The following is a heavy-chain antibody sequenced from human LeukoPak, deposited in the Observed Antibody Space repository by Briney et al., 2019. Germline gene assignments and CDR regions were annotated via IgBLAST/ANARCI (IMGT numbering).Heavy chain of an antibody. V-gene: IGHV4-59*01. D-gene: IGHD3-10*01. J-gene: IGHJ5*02. CDR1: GGSFSGYY. Sequence: SSETLSLTCAVYGGSFSGYYWSWIRQPPGKGLEWIGYIYYSGSTNYNPSLKSRVTISVDTSKNQFSLKLSSVTAADTAVYYCARDKRNSGSNNWFDPWGQGTLVTVSS. CDR2: IYYSGST. CDR3: ARDKRNSGSNNWFDP.